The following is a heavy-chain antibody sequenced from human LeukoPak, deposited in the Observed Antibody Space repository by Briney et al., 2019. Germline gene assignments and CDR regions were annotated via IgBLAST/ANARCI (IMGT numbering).Heavy chain of an antibody. CDR3: ARIPLGDYYYMDV. D-gene: IGHD3-10*01. J-gene: IGHJ6*03. CDR1: GFTFSDFW. V-gene: IGHV3-7*01. Sequence: GGSLRLSCAASGFTFSDFWMNWVRQAPGKGLEWVASIKQDGSEKYYVDSVKGRFSISRDNAKNSLHLQMNSLRAEDTAVYYCARIPLGDYYYMDVWGKGTTVTVSS. CDR2: IKQDGSEK.